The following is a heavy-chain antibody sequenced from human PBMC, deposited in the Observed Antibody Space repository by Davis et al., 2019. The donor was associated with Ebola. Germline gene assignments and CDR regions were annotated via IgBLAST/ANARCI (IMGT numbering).Heavy chain of an antibody. Sequence: GGSLRLSCADHVLTFSSYAMTWVRQAPGKGLEWVSAISGSGGPTYYADSVKGRWARSRDNSKNTLYLQMNSLRAEDTAVYYCAKSGLSFGVVKYHYGMDVWGKGTTVTVSS. CDR3: AKSGLSFGVVKYHYGMDV. CDR1: VLTFSSYA. V-gene: IGHV3-23*01. CDR2: ISGSGGPT. J-gene: IGHJ6*04. D-gene: IGHD3-3*01.